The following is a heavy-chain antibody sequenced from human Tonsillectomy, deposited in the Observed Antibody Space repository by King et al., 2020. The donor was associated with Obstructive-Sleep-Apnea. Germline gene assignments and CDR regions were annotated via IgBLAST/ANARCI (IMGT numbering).Heavy chain of an antibody. CDR3: AKVLIYGADFGY. Sequence: QLVESGGGLVQPGGSLRLSCAASGFTFSSYAMSWVRPAPGKGLEWVSVISGSGGGTYYADSVKGRFTISRDNSKNTLYLQMNSLRAEDTAVYYCAKVLIYGADFGYWGQGTLVTVSS. CDR1: GFTFSSYA. V-gene: IGHV3-23*04. J-gene: IGHJ4*02. D-gene: IGHD2/OR15-2a*01. CDR2: ISGSGGGT.